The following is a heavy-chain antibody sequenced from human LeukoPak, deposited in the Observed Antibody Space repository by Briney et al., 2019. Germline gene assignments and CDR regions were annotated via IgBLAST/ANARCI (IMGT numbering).Heavy chain of an antibody. V-gene: IGHV3-23*01. Sequence: GGSLRLSCAASGFTFTIYAMSWVRQAPGKGLEWVSGIVGSGGGGATYYADPVKGRFTISRDNSKNTLYLQMNSLRGEDTAVYYCARDYPPLQGTVQYGDIFGYWGQGTLVTVSS. J-gene: IGHJ4*02. CDR3: ARDYPPLQGTVQYGDIFGY. D-gene: IGHD4-11*01. CDR2: IVGSGGGGAT. CDR1: GFTFTIYA.